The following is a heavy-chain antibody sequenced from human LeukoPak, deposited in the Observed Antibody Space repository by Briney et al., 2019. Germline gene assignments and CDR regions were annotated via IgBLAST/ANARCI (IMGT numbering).Heavy chain of an antibody. CDR1: GGSISSYY. D-gene: IGHD3-9*01. J-gene: IGHJ6*02. Sequence: SETLSLTCTVSGGSISSYYWSWIRQPPGKGLEWIGYIYYSGSTNYNPSLKSRITISVDTSKNQFSLKLSSVTAADTAVYYCARDHGNYDILTGQPSYYGMDVWGQGTTVTVSS. CDR3: ARDHGNYDILTGQPSYYGMDV. V-gene: IGHV4-59*01. CDR2: IYYSGST.